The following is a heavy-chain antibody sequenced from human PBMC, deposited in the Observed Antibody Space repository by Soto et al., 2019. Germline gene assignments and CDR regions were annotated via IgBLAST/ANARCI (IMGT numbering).Heavy chain of an antibody. Sequence: ASVKVSCKASGGTFSSYAISWVRQAPGQGLEWMGGIIPIFGTANYAQKFQGRVTITADESTSTAYMELSSLRSEDTAVYYCARDEGFGELAAYYYYYGMDVWGQGTTVTVSS. V-gene: IGHV1-69*13. J-gene: IGHJ6*02. CDR2: IIPIFGTA. CDR1: GGTFSSYA. D-gene: IGHD3-10*01. CDR3: ARDEGFGELAAYYYYYGMDV.